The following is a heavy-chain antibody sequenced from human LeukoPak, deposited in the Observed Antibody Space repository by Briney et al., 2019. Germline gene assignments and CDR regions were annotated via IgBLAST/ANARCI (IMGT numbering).Heavy chain of an antibody. CDR3: ARDRIVGATSGAFDI. CDR1: GYTFTGYY. J-gene: IGHJ3*02. V-gene: IGHV1-2*02. Sequence: ASVKVSCKASGYTFTGYYMHWVRQAPGQGLEWMGWINPNSGGTNYAQKFQGRVTMTRDTSISTAYMELSRLRSDDTAVYYCARDRIVGATSGAFDIWGQGTMVTVSS. D-gene: IGHD1-26*01. CDR2: INPNSGGT.